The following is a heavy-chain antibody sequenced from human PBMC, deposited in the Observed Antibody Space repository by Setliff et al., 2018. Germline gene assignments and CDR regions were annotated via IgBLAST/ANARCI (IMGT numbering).Heavy chain of an antibody. V-gene: IGHV3-21*04. D-gene: IGHD6-13*01. CDR2: ISSSSSYI. J-gene: IGHJ3*02. Sequence: PGGSLRLSCAASGFTFSSYSMNWVRQAPGKGLEWVSSISSSSSYIYYADSVKGRFTISRDNAKNSLYLQMNSLRAEDTAVYYCARSFGSAAGPTRYAFDIWGQGTMVTVSS. CDR3: ARSFGSAAGPTRYAFDI. CDR1: GFTFSSYS.